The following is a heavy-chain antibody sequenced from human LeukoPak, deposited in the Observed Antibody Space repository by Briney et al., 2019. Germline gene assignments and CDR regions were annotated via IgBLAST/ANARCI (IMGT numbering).Heavy chain of an antibody. D-gene: IGHD2-15*01. Sequence: GASVKVSCKASGGTFSSYAISWVRQAPGQGLEWMGRIIPILGIANYVQKFQGRVTITADKSTSTAYMELSSLRSEDTAVYYCARGEAGYCSGGSCYSIIPTHYYGMDVWGQGTTVTVSS. CDR2: IIPILGIA. CDR3: ARGEAGYCSGGSCYSIIPTHYYGMDV. V-gene: IGHV1-69*04. CDR1: GGTFSSYA. J-gene: IGHJ6*02.